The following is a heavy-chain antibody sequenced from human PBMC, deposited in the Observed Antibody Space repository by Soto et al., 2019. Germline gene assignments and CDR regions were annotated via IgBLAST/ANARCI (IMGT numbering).Heavy chain of an antibody. J-gene: IGHJ4*01. CDR1: GFTFSNYT. CDR2: ISYDEIDK. D-gene: IGHD2-15*01. Sequence: GGSLRLSCAASGFTFSNYTMHWVRQAPGKGLEWVALISYDEIDKYFADAVKGRFTISRDNSKNTLYLQMDSRRAEDTAGDYCAGRSGSSDYWGRGTLVTVSS. V-gene: IGHV3-30*04. CDR3: AGRSGSSDY.